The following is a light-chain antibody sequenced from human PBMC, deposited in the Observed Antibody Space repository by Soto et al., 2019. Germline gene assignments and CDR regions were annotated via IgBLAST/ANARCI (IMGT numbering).Light chain of an antibody. CDR1: QSVSSN. J-gene: IGKJ1*01. CDR2: GAS. CDR3: QHYNNWPRT. V-gene: IGKV3-15*01. Sequence: EIVTTQSPATLSVSPGERATLSCRASQSVSSNLAWYQQKPGQAPRLLIYGASTRATGIPARFSGSRSGTEFTLTISSLQSEDFAVYYCQHYNNWPRTFGQGTKVEIK.